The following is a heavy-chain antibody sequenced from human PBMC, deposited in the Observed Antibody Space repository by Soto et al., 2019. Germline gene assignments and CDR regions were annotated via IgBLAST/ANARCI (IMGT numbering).Heavy chain of an antibody. CDR2: ISSSTSTT. CDR3: ARDAYGDYLFDY. V-gene: IGHV3-48*01. D-gene: IGHD4-17*01. J-gene: IGHJ4*02. CDR1: GFTFSSYS. Sequence: EVQLVESGGGLVQPGGSLRLSCAASGFTFSSYSMNWVRQAPGKGLEWISYISSSTSTTYHADSVKGRFTISRDNANNSLYLQMNSLRAEDTAVYYCARDAYGDYLFDYWGQGTLVTVSP.